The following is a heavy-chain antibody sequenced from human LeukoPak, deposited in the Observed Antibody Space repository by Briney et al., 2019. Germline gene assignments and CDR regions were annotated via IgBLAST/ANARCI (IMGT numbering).Heavy chain of an antibody. V-gene: IGHV4-59*01. D-gene: IGHD2-15*01. Sequence: SETLSLTCTVSGGSISSYYWSWIRQPPGKGLEWIGYIYYSGSTNYNPSLKSRVTISVDTSKNQFSLKPSSVTAADTAVYYCARELGSHWFDPWGQGTLITVSS. CDR2: IYYSGST. CDR3: ARELGSHWFDP. J-gene: IGHJ5*02. CDR1: GGSISSYY.